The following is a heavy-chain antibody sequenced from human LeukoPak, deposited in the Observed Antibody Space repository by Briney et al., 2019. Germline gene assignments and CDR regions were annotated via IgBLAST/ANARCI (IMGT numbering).Heavy chain of an antibody. Sequence: PGGSLRLSCAASGFTFSSYWMHWVRQAPGKGLVWVSRINSDGSSTSYADSVKGRFTISRDNAKNTLYLRMNSLRAEDTAVYYCARLGYSQIHYFDYWGQGALVTVSS. CDR3: ARLGYSQIHYFDY. CDR2: INSDGSST. V-gene: IGHV3-74*01. CDR1: GFTFSSYW. J-gene: IGHJ4*02. D-gene: IGHD5-18*01.